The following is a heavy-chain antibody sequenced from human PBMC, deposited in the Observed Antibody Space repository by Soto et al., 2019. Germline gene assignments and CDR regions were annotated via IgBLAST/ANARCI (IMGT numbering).Heavy chain of an antibody. J-gene: IGHJ6*02. CDR2: IYKSGNT. CDR3: ARPSGFSGVGV. Sequence: SETLSLTCTVSGGSISSSHYYWGWIRQPPGKGLEWIGGIYKSGNTYYNPSLKSRVTISVDTSKNQFSLKLSSVTAADTAVYYCARPSGFSGVGVWGQGTTVTVSS. V-gene: IGHV4-39*01. D-gene: IGHD6-19*01. CDR1: GGSISSSHYY.